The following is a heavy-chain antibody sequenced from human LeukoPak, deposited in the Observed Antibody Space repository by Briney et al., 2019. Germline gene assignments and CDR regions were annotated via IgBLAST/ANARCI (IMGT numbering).Heavy chain of an antibody. CDR1: GFTFSSYA. V-gene: IGHV3-30*04. CDR3: ARAEYQLLWLREYYYYGMDV. D-gene: IGHD2-2*01. J-gene: IGHJ6*04. Sequence: GRSLRLSCAASGFTFSSYAMHWVRQAPGKGLEWVAVISYDGSNKYYADSVKGRFTISRDNSKNTLYLQMNSLRAEDTAVYYCARAEYQLLWLREYYYYGMDVWGKGTTVTVSS. CDR2: ISYDGSNK.